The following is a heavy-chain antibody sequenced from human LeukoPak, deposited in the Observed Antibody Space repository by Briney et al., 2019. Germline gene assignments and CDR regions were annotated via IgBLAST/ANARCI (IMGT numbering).Heavy chain of an antibody. CDR3: AKDVFTMVRGADDY. Sequence: PGGSLRLSCAASGFTFSSYSMNWVRQAPGKGLEWVSSISSSSSYIYYADSVKGRFTISRDNAKNSLYLQMNSLRAEDTAVYYCAKDVFTMVRGADDYWGQGTLVTVSS. D-gene: IGHD3-10*01. CDR2: ISSSSSYI. V-gene: IGHV3-21*01. CDR1: GFTFSSYS. J-gene: IGHJ4*02.